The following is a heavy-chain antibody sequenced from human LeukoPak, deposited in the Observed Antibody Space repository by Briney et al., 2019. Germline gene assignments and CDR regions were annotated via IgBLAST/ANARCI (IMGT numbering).Heavy chain of an antibody. D-gene: IGHD1-26*01. CDR1: GFTFSSYG. J-gene: IGHJ4*02. Sequence: GRSLRLSCAASGFTFSSYGMHWVRQAPGKGLEWVAVISYDGSNKYYADSVKGRFTISRDNSKNTLYLQMNSLRAEDTAVYYCAKDGWGATTGYFDYWGQGTLVTVSS. CDR2: ISYDGSNK. CDR3: AKDGWGATTGYFDY. V-gene: IGHV3-30*18.